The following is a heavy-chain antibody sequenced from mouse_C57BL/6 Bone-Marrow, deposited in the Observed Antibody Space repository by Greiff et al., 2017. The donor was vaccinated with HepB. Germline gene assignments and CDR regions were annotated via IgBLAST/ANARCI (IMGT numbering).Heavy chain of an antibody. CDR3: VREGYYYGSSFSFDY. Sequence: EVQLVESGGGLVQPKGSLKLSCAASGFSFNTYAMNWVRQAPGKGLEWVARIRSKSNNYATYYADSVKDRFTISRDDSESMLYLQMNNLKTEDTAMYYCVREGYYYGSSFSFDYWGQGTTLTVSS. J-gene: IGHJ2*01. V-gene: IGHV10-1*01. CDR1: GFSFNTYA. D-gene: IGHD1-1*01. CDR2: IRSKSNNYAT.